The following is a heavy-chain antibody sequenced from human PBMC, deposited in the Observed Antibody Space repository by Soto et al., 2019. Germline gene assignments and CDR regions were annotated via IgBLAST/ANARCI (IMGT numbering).Heavy chain of an antibody. CDR1: GYTVSNYY. D-gene: IGHD3-3*01. J-gene: IGHJ6*02. CDR3: ARDGWFSALRIPFGLDV. V-gene: IGHV1-46*01. CDR2: INTNGGST. Sequence: QVQLVQFGAEVKKPGASVKVSCKASGYTVSNYYIHCVRQAPGQGLEWRAIINTNGGSTTYAQKFQVSVTMTGDTSTSTVYMELSSLPSEDTALYYCARDGWFSALRIPFGLDVWGQGTTVTVSS.